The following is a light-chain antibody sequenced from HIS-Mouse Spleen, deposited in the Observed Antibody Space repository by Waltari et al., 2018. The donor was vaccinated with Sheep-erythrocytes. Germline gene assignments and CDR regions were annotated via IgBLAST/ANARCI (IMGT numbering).Light chain of an antibody. V-gene: IGKV1-39*01. CDR2: AAS. CDR1: QSINSY. J-gene: IGKJ2*01. CDR3: QQSYSTPYT. Sequence: DIQMTQSPSALSASVGDRVTITFRASQSINSYLNWYQQKPGKAPKLLIYAASSLQSGVSSRFSGSGSGTDFTLTISSLQPEDFATYYCQQSYSTPYTFGQGTKLEIK.